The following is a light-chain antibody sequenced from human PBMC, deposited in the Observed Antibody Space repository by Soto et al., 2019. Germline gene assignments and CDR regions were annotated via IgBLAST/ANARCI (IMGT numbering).Light chain of an antibody. CDR3: QKYNSAPYT. CDR2: ATS. V-gene: IGKV1-27*01. CDR1: QDINNY. J-gene: IGKJ2*01. Sequence: DIQMTQSPSSLSASVGDRVTITCRASQDINNYLAWYQQKPGKVPQVLIYATSTLQSGVPSRFSGRVSGTEFTLTINSLQPEDVATYYCQKYNSAPYTFGQGTKVDIK.